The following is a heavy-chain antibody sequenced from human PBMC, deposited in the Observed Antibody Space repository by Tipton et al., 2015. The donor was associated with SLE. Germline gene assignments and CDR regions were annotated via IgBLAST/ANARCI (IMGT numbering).Heavy chain of an antibody. CDR2: INPNSGGT. V-gene: IGHV1-2*06. D-gene: IGHD3-10*01. CDR1: GYTFTGYY. J-gene: IGHJ2*01. CDR3: AREIGSDWYFDL. Sequence: QSGAEVKKPGASVKVSCKASGYTFTGYYMHWVRQAPGQGLEWMGRINPNSGGTNYAQNFQGRVTMTRDTSISTAYMELSRLRSDDTAVYYCAREIGSDWYFDLWGRGTLVTVSS.